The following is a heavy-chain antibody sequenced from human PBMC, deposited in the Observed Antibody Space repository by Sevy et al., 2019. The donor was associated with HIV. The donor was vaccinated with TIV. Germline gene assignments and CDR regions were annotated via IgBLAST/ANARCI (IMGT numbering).Heavy chain of an antibody. J-gene: IGHJ3*02. CDR1: GFTFSSYS. Sequence: GGSLRLSCAASGFTFSSYSMNWVRQAPGKGLEWVSSISGISNDIYYADSMKGRFTVSRDNARNSLYLQMNSLRAEDTAVYYCARNNCSITNCYMGDVFDIWGQGTMVTVSS. CDR2: ISGISNDI. V-gene: IGHV3-21*01. CDR3: ARNNCSITNCYMGDVFDI. D-gene: IGHD2-2*02.